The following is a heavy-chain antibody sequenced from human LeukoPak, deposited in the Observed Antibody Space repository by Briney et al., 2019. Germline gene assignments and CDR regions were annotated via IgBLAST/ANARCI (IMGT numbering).Heavy chain of an antibody. Sequence: PSQTLSLTCTVSGGSISSGGYCWSWVRQPPGKGLEWIGYIYHSGSTYYNPSLKSRVTISVDRSKNQFSLKLSSVTAADTAVYYCARGNYDSSGHGAFDIWGQGTMVTVSS. V-gene: IGHV4-30-2*01. D-gene: IGHD3-22*01. CDR2: IYHSGST. CDR1: GGSISSGGYC. J-gene: IGHJ3*02. CDR3: ARGNYDSSGHGAFDI.